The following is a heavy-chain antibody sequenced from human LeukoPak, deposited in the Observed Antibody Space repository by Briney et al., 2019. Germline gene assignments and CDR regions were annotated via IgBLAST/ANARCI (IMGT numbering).Heavy chain of an antibody. V-gene: IGHV1-18*01. CDR3: ARDLLRLGELSFSGDY. J-gene: IGHJ4*02. Sequence: ASVTVSCKASGYTFTSYGISWVRQAPGQGLEWMGWISAYNGNTNYAQKLQGRVTMTTDTSTSTAYMELRSLRSDDTAVYYCARDLLRLGELSFSGDYWGQGTLVTVSS. CDR1: GYTFTSYG. CDR2: ISAYNGNT. D-gene: IGHD3-16*02.